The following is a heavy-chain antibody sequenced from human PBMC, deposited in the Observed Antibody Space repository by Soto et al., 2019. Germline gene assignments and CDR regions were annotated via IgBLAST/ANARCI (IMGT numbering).Heavy chain of an antibody. V-gene: IGHV5-51*01. J-gene: IGHJ3*02. CDR2: IYPGDSDT. D-gene: IGHD3-3*01. CDR3: ARHRREGVDLWNTYYTDAFDI. CDR1: GYSFTSYW. Sequence: PGESLKISCKGSGYSFTSYWIGWVRQMPGKGLEWMGIIYPGDSDTRYSPSFQGQVTISADKSISTAYLQWSSLKASDTAMFYCARHRREGVDLWNTYYTDAFDIWGQGTMVTVSS.